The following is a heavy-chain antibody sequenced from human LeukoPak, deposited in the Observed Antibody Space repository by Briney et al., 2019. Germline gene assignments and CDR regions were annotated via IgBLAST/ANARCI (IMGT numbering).Heavy chain of an antibody. D-gene: IGHD2-2*01. V-gene: IGHV3-53*01. J-gene: IGHJ4*02. CDR3: ARDCSSSSCYAGFDC. CDR2: IYSGGST. CDR1: GFTVSSNY. Sequence: GGSLTLSCAASGFTVSSNYVSWVRQAPGKGLEWVSVIYSGGSTYYADSVKGRFTISRDNSKNTLYLQMNSMRVEDTAVYYCARDCSSSSCYAGFDCCVRGTLVTVSS.